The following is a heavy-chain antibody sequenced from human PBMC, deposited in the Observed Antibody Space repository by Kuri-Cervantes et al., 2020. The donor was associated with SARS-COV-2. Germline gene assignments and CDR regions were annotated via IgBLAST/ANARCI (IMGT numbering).Heavy chain of an antibody. D-gene: IGHD6-13*01. CDR2: IWYDGSNK. CDR3: ARDPKRYSSSWYYFDY. Sequence: LSLTCAASGFTFSSYGMHWVRQAPGKGLEWVAVIWYDGSNKYYADSVKGRFTISRDNSKNTLYLQMNSLRAEDTAVYYCARDPKRYSSSWYYFDYWGQGTLVTVAS. J-gene: IGHJ4*02. CDR1: GFTFSSYG. V-gene: IGHV3-33*01.